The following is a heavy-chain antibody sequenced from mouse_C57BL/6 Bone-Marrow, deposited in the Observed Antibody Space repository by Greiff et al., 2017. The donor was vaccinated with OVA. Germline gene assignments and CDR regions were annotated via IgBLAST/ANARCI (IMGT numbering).Heavy chain of an antibody. D-gene: IGHD4-1*02. CDR3: ARATGNY. Sequence: VQLQQSGPVLVKPGASVKMSCKASGYTFTDYYMNWVKQSHGKSLEWIGVINPYNGGTSYNQNFKGKATLTVDKSSSTAYMKLNSLTSEDSAVYYCARATGNYWGQGTTLTVSS. V-gene: IGHV1-19*01. CDR2: INPYNGGT. J-gene: IGHJ2*01. CDR1: GYTFTDYY.